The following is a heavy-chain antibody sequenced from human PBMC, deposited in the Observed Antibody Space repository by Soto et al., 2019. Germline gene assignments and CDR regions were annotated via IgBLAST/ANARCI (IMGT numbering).Heavy chain of an antibody. V-gene: IGHV1-69*01. Sequence: QVQLVQSGAEVKKPGSSVKVSCKASGGTFSSYAISWVRQAPGQGLEWMGGIIPIFGTANYAQKIQGRVTITADESTSTAYRELSSLRSEDTAVYYGARSPTVVVPVDYCDYWGHGTLVTVSS. CDR2: IIPIFGTA. CDR1: GGTFSSYA. J-gene: IGHJ4*01. CDR3: ARSPTVVVPVDYCDY. D-gene: IGHD2-2*01.